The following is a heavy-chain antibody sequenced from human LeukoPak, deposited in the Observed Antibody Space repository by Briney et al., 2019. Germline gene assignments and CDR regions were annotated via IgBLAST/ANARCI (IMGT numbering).Heavy chain of an antibody. D-gene: IGHD4-17*01. CDR1: GFTFSSYS. Sequence: SGGSLRLSCAASGFTFSSYSMNWVRKAQGKGLEWVSGISWNGSGAGYADSVKGRFTISRVNAKNSLYLQMNSLKAEDTALFYCARYSRTLYGRGGDYYFYMDVWGKGTTVTVSS. V-gene: IGHV3-20*04. CDR2: ISWNGSGA. CDR3: ARYSRTLYGRGGDYYFYMDV. J-gene: IGHJ6*03.